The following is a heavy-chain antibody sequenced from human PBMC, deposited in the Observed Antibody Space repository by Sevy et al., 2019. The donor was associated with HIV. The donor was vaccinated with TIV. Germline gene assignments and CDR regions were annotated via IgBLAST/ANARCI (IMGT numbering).Heavy chain of an antibody. CDR1: GYTLTELS. Sequence: ASVKVSCKVSGYTLTELSMHWVRQAPGKGLEWMGGFDPEDGETIYAQKFQGRVTMTEDTSTDTAYMELSSLRSEDTAVYYCATDQHPGGAPIRRYFSGGSCYVAWGQGTLVTVSS. J-gene: IGHJ5*02. CDR3: ATDQHPGGAPIRRYFSGGSCYVA. D-gene: IGHD2-15*01. V-gene: IGHV1-24*01. CDR2: FDPEDGET.